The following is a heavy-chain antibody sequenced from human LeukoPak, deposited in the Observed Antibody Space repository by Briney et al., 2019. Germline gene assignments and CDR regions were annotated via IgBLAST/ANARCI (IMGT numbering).Heavy chain of an antibody. CDR2: INHTGST. Sequence: PSETVALMRAVQRGLHRGACGTGIRQPPGKGLEWIGEINHTGSTNYNPSFKSRVTMSADTPKNRLSLNLPSVTAADTAVYYCASGAARLVRRYDFWGQGTLVTVSS. J-gene: IGHJ4*02. CDR1: RGLHRGAC. V-gene: IGHV4-34*01. D-gene: IGHD3-9*01. CDR3: ASGAARLVRRYDF.